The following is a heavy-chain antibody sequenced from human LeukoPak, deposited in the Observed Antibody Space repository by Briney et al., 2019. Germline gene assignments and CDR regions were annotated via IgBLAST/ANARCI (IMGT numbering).Heavy chain of an antibody. CDR3: ATDRGYLTFDY. CDR2: INPDGRTT. Sequence: GGSLRLSCTGSGYTFSSYWMSWVRQAPGKGLEWVANINPDGRTTNYVDSVKGRFTISRDNAKSSLYLQMNSLRAEDTAVYYCATDRGYLTFDYWGQGTLVTVSS. CDR1: GYTFSSYW. J-gene: IGHJ4*02. D-gene: IGHD1-1*01. V-gene: IGHV3-7*01.